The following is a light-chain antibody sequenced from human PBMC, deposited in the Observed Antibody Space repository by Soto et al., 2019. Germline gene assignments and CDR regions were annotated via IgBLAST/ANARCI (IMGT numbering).Light chain of an antibody. Sequence: QSVLTQPASVSGSPGQSITISCTGTSSDIGAYHYLSWYQQHPGKAPKLMIYDVNIRPSGVSNRFSGSKSGNTASLTISGLQAEDEADYYCTSWTTSTTMIFGGGTKLTVL. CDR1: SSDIGAYHY. CDR3: TSWTTSTTMI. J-gene: IGLJ2*01. CDR2: DVN. V-gene: IGLV2-14*03.